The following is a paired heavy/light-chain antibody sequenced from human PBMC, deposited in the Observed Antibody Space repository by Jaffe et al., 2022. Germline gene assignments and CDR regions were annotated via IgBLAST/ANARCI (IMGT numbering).Heavy chain of an antibody. CDR3: AKLIGAGGPLWVGLPTDFDI. CDR2: ISGSGGST. V-gene: IGHV3-23*01. J-gene: IGHJ3*02. D-gene: IGHD3-10*01. Sequence: EVQLLESGGGLVQPGGSLRLSCAASGFTFSSYAMSWVRQAPGKGLEWVSAISGSGGSTYYADSVKGRFTISRDNSKNTLYLQMNSLRAEDTAVYYCAKLIGAGGPLWVGLPTDFDIWGQGTMVTVSS. CDR1: GFTFSSYA.
Light chain of an antibody. J-gene: IGKJ3*01. Sequence: DIQMTQSPSSLSASVGDRVTITCRASQGISNYLAWYQQKPGKVPKLLIYAASTLQSGVPSRFSGSGSGTDFTLTISSLQPEDVATYYCQKYNSAPLVTFGPGTKVDIK. V-gene: IGKV1-27*01. CDR3: QKYNSAPLVT. CDR1: QGISNY. CDR2: AAS.